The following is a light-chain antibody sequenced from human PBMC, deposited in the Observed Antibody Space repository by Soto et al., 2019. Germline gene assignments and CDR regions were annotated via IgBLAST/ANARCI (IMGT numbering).Light chain of an antibody. CDR2: EVS. CDR3: SSYAGSNTFDV. J-gene: IGLJ1*01. V-gene: IGLV2-8*01. CDR1: SSDVGGYNY. Sequence: QSVLTQPPSASGSPGQSVTISCTGTSSDVGGYNYVSWYQQHPGKAPKLMIYEVSKRPSGVPDRFSGSKSGNTASLTVSGLQAEDEGDYYCSSYAGSNTFDVFGTGTKVTVL.